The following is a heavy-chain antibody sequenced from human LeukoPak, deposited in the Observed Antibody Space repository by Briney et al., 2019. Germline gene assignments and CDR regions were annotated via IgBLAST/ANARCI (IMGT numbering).Heavy chain of an antibody. CDR1: GFTFSSYD. V-gene: IGHV3-13*01. CDR3: ARVGRYCSGGSCYSAPFFDY. D-gene: IGHD2-15*01. CDR2: IGTAGDT. Sequence: PGGSLRLSCAASGFTFSSYDMHWVRQATGKGLEWVSAIGTAGDTYYPGSVKGRFTISRENAKNSLYLQMNSLRAGDTAVYYCARVGRYCSGGSCYSAPFFDYWGQGTLVTVSS. J-gene: IGHJ4*02.